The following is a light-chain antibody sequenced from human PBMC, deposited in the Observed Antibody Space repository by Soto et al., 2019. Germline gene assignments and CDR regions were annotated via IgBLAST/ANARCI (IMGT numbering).Light chain of an antibody. J-gene: IGLJ2*01. CDR1: SSNIGNNY. Sequence: QSVLTQPPSVSAAPGQKVTISCSGSSSNIGNNYVSWYQQLPGTAPKLLIYDNNKRPSGIPDRFSGSKSGTSATLGITGLQTGDEADYYCGTRKVFGGGTKVTV. CDR3: GTRKV. V-gene: IGLV1-51*01. CDR2: DNN.